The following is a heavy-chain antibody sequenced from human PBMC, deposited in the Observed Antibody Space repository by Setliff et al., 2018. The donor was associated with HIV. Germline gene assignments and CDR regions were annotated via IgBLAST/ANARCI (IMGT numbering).Heavy chain of an antibody. V-gene: IGHV1-69*06. J-gene: IGHJ4*02. Sequence: SVKVSCKASGGTFSSYAISWVRQAPGQGLEWMGGIIPMFGTANYAQRFQGRVTITADRSTSTVHMELRSLRSEDTAVYYCARELKGVYDSWSSSDPPYYFDNWGQGTLVTVS. D-gene: IGHD3-3*01. CDR2: IIPMFGTA. CDR3: ARELKGVYDSWSSSDPPYYFDN. CDR1: GGTFSSYA.